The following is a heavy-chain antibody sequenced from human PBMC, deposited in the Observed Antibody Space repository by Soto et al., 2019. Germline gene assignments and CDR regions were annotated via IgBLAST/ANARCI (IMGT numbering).Heavy chain of an antibody. J-gene: IGHJ6*02. V-gene: IGHV1-69*01. CDR3: ARDGDYYDSSGFQRDYHYYGMDG. CDR1: GGSFSDYA. D-gene: IGHD3-22*01. Sequence: QVQLVQSGAEVKKPGSSVKVSCQASGGSFSDYAISWVRQAPGQGLEWMGGIIPMLGIADNAQKFQGRVIITTDEYTGTVYMELSSLRSEDTAVYYCARDGDYYDSSGFQRDYHYYGMDGWGQGTTVTVAS. CDR2: IIPMLGIA.